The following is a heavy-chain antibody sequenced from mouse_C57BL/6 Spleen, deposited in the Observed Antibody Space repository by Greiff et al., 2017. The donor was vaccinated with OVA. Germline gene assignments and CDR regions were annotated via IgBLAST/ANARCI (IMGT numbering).Heavy chain of an antibody. V-gene: IGHV1-69*01. CDR3: ARWDHYSNLFDY. CDR1: GYTFTSYW. CDR2: IDPSDSYT. D-gene: IGHD2-5*01. Sequence: QVQLQQPGAELVMPGASVKLSCKASGYTFTSYWMHWVKQRPGQGLEWIGEIDPSDSYTNYNQKFKGKSTLTVDKSSSTAYMQLSSLTSEDSAVYYCARWDHYSNLFDYWGQGTTLTVSS. J-gene: IGHJ2*01.